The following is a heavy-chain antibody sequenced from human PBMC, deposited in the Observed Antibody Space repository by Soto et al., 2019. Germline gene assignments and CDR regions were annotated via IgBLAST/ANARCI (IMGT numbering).Heavy chain of an antibody. D-gene: IGHD4-17*01. J-gene: IGHJ4*02. V-gene: IGHV4-39*01. CDR2: IYYSGRS. CDR1: SGSITSSSYY. Sequence: SETLSLACTLASGSITSSSYYWGWRRQPPGKGLKWIGGIYYSGRSYYNPSLKSPVTMSVDTSKNQFALTLNSVTAADAAVYYCARQRTTVVTQAYFDHWGQGTLVTVSS. CDR3: ARQRTTVVTQAYFDH.